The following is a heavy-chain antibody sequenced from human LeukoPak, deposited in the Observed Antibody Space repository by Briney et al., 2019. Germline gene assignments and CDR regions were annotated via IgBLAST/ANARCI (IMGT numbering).Heavy chain of an antibody. CDR3: ARGRGSGHKENWFDP. CDR1: GYTFTTYD. J-gene: IGHJ5*02. Sequence: ASVKVSCKASGYTFTTYDINWVRQATGQGLEWMGWMNPNSGNPGYTQKSQGRVTMTRNTSISTAYMELSSLRSEDTAVYYCARGRGSGHKENWFDPWGQGTLVTVSS. D-gene: IGHD6-19*01. CDR2: MNPNSGNP. V-gene: IGHV1-8*01.